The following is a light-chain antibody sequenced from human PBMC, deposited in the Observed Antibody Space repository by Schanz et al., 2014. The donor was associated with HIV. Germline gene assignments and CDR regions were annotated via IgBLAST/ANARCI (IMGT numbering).Light chain of an antibody. CDR3: QQYTKYPPFT. J-gene: IGKJ2*01. V-gene: IGKV1-5*03. CDR1: QSISDW. Sequence: DIQMTQSSSTLSASVGDRVTITCRASQSISDWLAWYQQKPGKAPKLLIHTASSLESGVPSRFSGGGSGTEFTLTISSLQPDDLATYYCQQYTKYPPFTFGQGTKLEIK. CDR2: TAS.